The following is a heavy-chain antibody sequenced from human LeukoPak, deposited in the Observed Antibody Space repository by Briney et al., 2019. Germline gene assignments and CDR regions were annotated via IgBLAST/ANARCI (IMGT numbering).Heavy chain of an antibody. CDR1: GFTFSSYA. CDR3: VIHSGPRGY. CDR2: ISDSGGTT. Sequence: GGSLRLSCAASGFTFSSYAMSWVRQAPGKGLEWVSGISDSGGTTYYADSVKGRFTISRDNSKNTLYLQMNSLRAEDTAVYYCVIHSGPRGYWGQGTLVTVSS. J-gene: IGHJ4*02. V-gene: IGHV3-23*01.